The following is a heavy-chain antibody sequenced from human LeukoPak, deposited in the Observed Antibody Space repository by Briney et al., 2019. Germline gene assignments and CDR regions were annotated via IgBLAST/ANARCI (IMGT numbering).Heavy chain of an antibody. CDR1: GFTFDDYA. CDR2: ISGDGGST. CDR3: ALHTKTYSSGWPNFDY. J-gene: IGHJ4*02. Sequence: PGGSLRLSCAASGFTFDDYAMHWVRQAPGKGLEWVSLISGDGGSTYYADSVKGRFTISRDNSKNSLYLQMNSLRTEDTALYYCALHTKTYSSGWPNFDYWGQGTLVTVSS. D-gene: IGHD6-19*01. V-gene: IGHV3-43*02.